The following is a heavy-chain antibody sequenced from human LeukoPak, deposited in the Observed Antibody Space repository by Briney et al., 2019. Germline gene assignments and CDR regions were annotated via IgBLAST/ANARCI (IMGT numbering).Heavy chain of an antibody. J-gene: IGHJ4*02. CDR1: GFPFSSNG. Sequence: QPGGSLRLSWAASGFPFSSNGMSWFRRAPGKGLEWVANIKQDGSEKYYLDSVKGRFTISRDNAENSLYLQMNSLRAEDTAVYYCATEASSGLEDWGQGILVTVSS. CDR2: IKQDGSEK. D-gene: IGHD6-19*01. CDR3: ATEASSGLED. V-gene: IGHV3-7*01.